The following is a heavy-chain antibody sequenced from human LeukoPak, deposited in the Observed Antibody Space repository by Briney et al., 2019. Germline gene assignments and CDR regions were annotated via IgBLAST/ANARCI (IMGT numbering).Heavy chain of an antibody. CDR3: VRHTAMGSPLHY. Sequence: SETLSLTCTVSGGSVSGYYWSWIRQPPGKGLEWIGYMYDRGNINYNPSLKSRVTISQDMSKNQLSLKLSSVTAADTAVYYCVRHTAMGSPLHYWGQGTLVTVSS. CDR2: MYDRGNI. V-gene: IGHV4-59*08. J-gene: IGHJ4*02. CDR1: GGSVSGYY. D-gene: IGHD5-18*01.